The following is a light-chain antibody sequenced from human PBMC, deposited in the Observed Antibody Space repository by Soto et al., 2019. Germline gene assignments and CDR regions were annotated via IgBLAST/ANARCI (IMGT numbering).Light chain of an antibody. CDR2: DVS. CDR3: SSYTSRSTLMV. J-gene: IGLJ2*01. CDR1: SSDVGGYNY. Sequence: SALTQPASVSGSPGQSITISCTGTSSDVGGYNYVSWYQQHPGKAPKLMIYDVSNRPSGVSNRFSGSKSGNTASLTISGLQAEDEADYYCSSYTSRSTLMVFGGGTKPTVL. V-gene: IGLV2-14*01.